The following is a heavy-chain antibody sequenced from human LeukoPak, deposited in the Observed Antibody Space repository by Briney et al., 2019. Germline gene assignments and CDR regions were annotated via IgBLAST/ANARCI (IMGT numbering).Heavy chain of an antibody. CDR1: GFTFSSYA. J-gene: IGHJ5*02. CDR2: ISGSGGST. Sequence: PGGSLRLSCAASGFTFSSYAMSWVRQAPGKGREGVSAISGSGGSTYYADSVKGRFTISRDNSKNTLYLQMNSLRAEDTAVYYCAKAGLYCSGGSCYAEGFDPWGHGTLVTVSS. D-gene: IGHD2-15*01. V-gene: IGHV3-23*01. CDR3: AKAGLYCSGGSCYAEGFDP.